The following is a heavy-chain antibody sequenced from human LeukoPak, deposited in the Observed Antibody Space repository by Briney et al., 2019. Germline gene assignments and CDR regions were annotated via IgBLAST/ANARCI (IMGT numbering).Heavy chain of an antibody. CDR1: GGSISSGGYY. CDR3: ARDGRGSYVATTNWFDP. D-gene: IGHD1-26*01. V-gene: IGHV4-31*03. Sequence: SQTLSLTCTVSGGSISSGGYYWSWIRQHPGKGLEWIGYIYFSGSTYYNPSLKSRVTISVDTSKNQFSLKLSSVTAADTAVYYCARDGRGSYVATTNWFDPWGQGTLVTVSS. J-gene: IGHJ5*02. CDR2: IYFSGST.